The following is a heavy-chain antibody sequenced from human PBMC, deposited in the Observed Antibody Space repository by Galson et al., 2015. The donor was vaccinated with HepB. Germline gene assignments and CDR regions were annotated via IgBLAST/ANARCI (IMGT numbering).Heavy chain of an antibody. D-gene: IGHD3-10*01. CDR3: AARSRGIDS. CDR2: IYASDTT. J-gene: IGHJ4*02. V-gene: IGHV3-53*01. CDR1: GFIVSSNY. Sequence: SLRLSCAASGFIVSSNYMSWARQAPGRGLQWVSVIYASDTTYYADSVKGRFTMSRDHSRNTLDLHMNSLRVEDTAVYYCAARSRGIDSWGQGTLVTVSS.